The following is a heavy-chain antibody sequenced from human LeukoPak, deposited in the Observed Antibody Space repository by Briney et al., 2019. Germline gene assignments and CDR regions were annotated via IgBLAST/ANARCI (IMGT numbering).Heavy chain of an antibody. CDR2: IIPVFGTA. Sequence: GASVKVSCKASGGTFSSYAISWGRQAPGQGLEWMGGIIPVFGTANYAQKFQGRVTITADESTSTAYMELSSLRSEDTAVYYCARDERALGYGDWDFDYWGQGTLVTVSS. J-gene: IGHJ4*02. V-gene: IGHV1-69*13. CDR3: ARDERALGYGDWDFDY. CDR1: GGTFSSYA. D-gene: IGHD4-17*01.